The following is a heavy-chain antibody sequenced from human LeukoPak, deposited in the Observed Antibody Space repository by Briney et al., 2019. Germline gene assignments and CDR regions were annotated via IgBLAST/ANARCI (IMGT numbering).Heavy chain of an antibody. CDR3: ERTYSGSYRQTYYYYYMDV. CDR2: LYHSGTT. V-gene: IGHV4-38-2*02. D-gene: IGHD1-26*01. Sequence: PSETLSLTCTVSGYSISSCYYWGWIRQPPGKGLESIGSLYHSGTTYYNPSLKSRVTISVDTSKNQFSLKLSSVTAADTAVYYCERTYSGSYRQTYYYYYMDVWGKGTTVTVSS. J-gene: IGHJ6*03. CDR1: GYSISSCYY.